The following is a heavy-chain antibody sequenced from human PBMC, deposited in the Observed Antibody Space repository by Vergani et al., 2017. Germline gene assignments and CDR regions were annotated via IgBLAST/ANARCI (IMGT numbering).Heavy chain of an antibody. CDR2: ISYDGTQK. J-gene: IGHJ1*01. V-gene: IGHV3-30*03. CDR3: ATKSCGTPGCQIGYFRE. Sequence: QVHLVESGGGVVQPGRSLRLSCVVSGFTPSYYGMHWVRQAPGKGLEWVAVISYDGTQKYYADSVKGRFTISRDNSKSNLYLQMNSLRTEDTAVYYCATKSCGTPGCQIGYFREWGQGTLVTVSS. D-gene: IGHD1-1*01. CDR1: GFTPSYYG.